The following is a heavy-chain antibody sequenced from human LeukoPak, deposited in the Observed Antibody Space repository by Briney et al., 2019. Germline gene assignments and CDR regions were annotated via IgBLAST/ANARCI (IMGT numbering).Heavy chain of an antibody. Sequence: GASVKVSCKASGGTFSSYAISWVRQAPGQGLEWMGGIIPIFGTANYAQKFQGRVTITADESTSTAYMELSSLRSEDTAVYYCARGAPYYYDSSGYWRFDYWGQGTLVTVSS. D-gene: IGHD3-22*01. J-gene: IGHJ4*02. CDR2: IIPIFGTA. V-gene: IGHV1-69*13. CDR3: ARGAPYYYDSSGYWRFDY. CDR1: GGTFSSYA.